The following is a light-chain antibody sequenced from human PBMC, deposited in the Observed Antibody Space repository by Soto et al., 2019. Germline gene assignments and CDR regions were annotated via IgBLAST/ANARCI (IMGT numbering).Light chain of an antibody. V-gene: IGKV1-5*01. CDR1: QSISSW. Sequence: DIQMTQSPSTLSASVGDRVTITCRASQSISSWLAWYQEKPGKAPKVLIYDASTLQRGVPSRFSGSGSGTDFTLTISRLEPEDFAVYYCQQYGSSPTWTFGQGTKVDIK. CDR3: QQYGSSPTWT. CDR2: DAS. J-gene: IGKJ1*01.